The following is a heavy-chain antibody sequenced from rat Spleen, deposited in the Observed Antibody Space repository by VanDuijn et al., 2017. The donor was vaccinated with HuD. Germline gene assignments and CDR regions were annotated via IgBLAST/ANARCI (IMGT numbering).Heavy chain of an antibody. D-gene: IGHD1-1*01. Sequence: EVQLVESGGGLVQPGRSLKLSCAASGFTFSNYDMAWVRQAPTEGLEWVASISPSGGSTYYRDSVKGRFTVSRDNTKSTLYLQMDSLGSEDTATYYCARHPDYSNYFDDWGQGVMVTVSS. J-gene: IGHJ2*01. V-gene: IGHV5-25*01. CDR1: GFTFSNYD. CDR2: ISPSGGST. CDR3: ARHPDYSNYFDD.